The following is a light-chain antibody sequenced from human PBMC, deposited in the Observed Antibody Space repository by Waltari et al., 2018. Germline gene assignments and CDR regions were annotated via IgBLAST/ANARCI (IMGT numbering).Light chain of an antibody. Sequence: EIVMTQSPATLSVSPGERATLSCRASQSVTSNLAWYQQKPGQAPRLLIHDGSTRATGIPARFSGSGSGTEFTLTISTLQAEDVAVYYCQQYYSTPYLFGQGTKVEIK. CDR1: QSVTSN. J-gene: IGKJ2*01. V-gene: IGKV3-15*01. CDR3: QQYYSTPYL. CDR2: DGS.